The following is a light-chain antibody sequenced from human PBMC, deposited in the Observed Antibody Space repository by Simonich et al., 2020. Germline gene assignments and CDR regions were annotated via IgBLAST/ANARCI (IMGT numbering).Light chain of an antibody. V-gene: IGLV2-14*03. J-gene: IGLJ2*01. CDR1: SSDVGGYNY. CDR3: SSYTSSSTVV. CDR2: DVS. Sequence: QSALTQPASGSGSPGQSIPISCTGTSSDVGGYNYVSGYQQHPGKAHKLMIYDVSNRPSGVSNLFSGSKSGNTASLTISGLQAEDEADYYCSSYTSSSTVVFGGGTKLTVL.